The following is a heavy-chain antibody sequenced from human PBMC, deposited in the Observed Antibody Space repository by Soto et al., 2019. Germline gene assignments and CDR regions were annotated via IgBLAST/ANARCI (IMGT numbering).Heavy chain of an antibody. V-gene: IGHV1-18*01. D-gene: IGHD3-16*01. CDR2: INTYNGNT. CDR3: AMVDVYVTPSPQDV. J-gene: IGHJ6*02. Sequence: QVKLVQYGAEVKNPGASVKVSCKASGYTFTRYGIGWARQAPGQGLEWMGWINTYNGNTNYAQNVQGRVTLTTDTSTSTAYMELRSLRSNDTAIYYCAMVDVYVTPSPQDVWGQGTTVIVSS. CDR1: GYTFTRYG.